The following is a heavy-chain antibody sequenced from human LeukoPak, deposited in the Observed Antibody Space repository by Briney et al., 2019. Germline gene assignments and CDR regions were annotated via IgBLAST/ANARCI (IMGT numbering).Heavy chain of an antibody. CDR3: AKDFGYCSSTSCYNPRFDY. Sequence: PGGSLRLSCAASGFTFSSYAMSWVRQAPGKGLEWVSAISGSGGSTYHADSVKGRFTISRDNSKNTLYLQMNSLRAEDTAVYYCAKDFGYCSSTSCYNPRFDYWGQGTLVTVSS. D-gene: IGHD2-2*02. CDR2: ISGSGGST. J-gene: IGHJ4*02. CDR1: GFTFSSYA. V-gene: IGHV3-23*01.